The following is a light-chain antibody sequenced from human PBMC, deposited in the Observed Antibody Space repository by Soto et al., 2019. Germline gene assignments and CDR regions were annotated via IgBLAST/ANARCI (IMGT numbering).Light chain of an antibody. J-gene: IGLJ2*01. CDR1: SSDVGGYNY. V-gene: IGLV2-14*01. CDR2: EVS. Sequence: QSALTQPASVSGSPGQSITISCTGTSSDVGGYNYVSWYQQHPGKAPKLMIYEVSNRPSGVSNRVSGSKSGNTASLTISGLKAEDEADYYCSSYTSRSTKVFGGGTELTVL. CDR3: SSYTSRSTKV.